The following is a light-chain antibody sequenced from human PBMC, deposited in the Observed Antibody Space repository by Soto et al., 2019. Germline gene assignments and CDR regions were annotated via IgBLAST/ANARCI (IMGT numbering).Light chain of an antibody. V-gene: IGKV3-20*01. CDR2: AAS. CDR1: QSVGSSY. Sequence: EIVLTQSPGTLSLSPGERATLSCRASQSVGSSYLAWYQQKPGQAPRLLIYAASSRATGIPDRFSGSGSGTDFTRTISRLEPEDVAVYYCQQYGSSPRTFGQGTKLEIK. CDR3: QQYGSSPRT. J-gene: IGKJ2*01.